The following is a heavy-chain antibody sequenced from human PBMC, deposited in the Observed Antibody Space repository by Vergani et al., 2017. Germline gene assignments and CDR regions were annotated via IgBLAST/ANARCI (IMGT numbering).Heavy chain of an antibody. V-gene: IGHV4-4*07. D-gene: IGHD4-23*01. CDR1: GDSINNYH. J-gene: IGHJ5*02. Sequence: QVRLQVSGPRLVKTSETLSLTCSVSGDSINNYHWTWIRQSAGKGLEWIGRLHNTGALHYNPSLKNRLTLSLATPKSQFSLRLRSVTATDTAIYYCAIDLYGGDSGWFDPWGQGLLVTVSS. CDR2: LHNTGAL. CDR3: AIDLYGGDSGWFDP.